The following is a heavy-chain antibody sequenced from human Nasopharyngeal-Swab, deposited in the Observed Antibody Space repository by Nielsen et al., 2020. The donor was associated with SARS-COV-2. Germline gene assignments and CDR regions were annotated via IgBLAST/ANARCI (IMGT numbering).Heavy chain of an antibody. CDR3: AKAAGLGDYVWGSYRYGYYFDS. V-gene: IGHV3-23*01. J-gene: IGHJ4*02. CDR1: GFTFSSYA. CDR2: ISGSGGST. D-gene: IGHD3-16*02. Sequence: GESLKISCAASGFTFSSYAMSWVRQAPGKGLEWVSAISGSGGSTYYADSVKGRFTISRDNSKNTMCLQMNNLRAEDTAVYYCAKAAGLGDYVWGSYRYGYYFDSWGQGTLVTVSS.